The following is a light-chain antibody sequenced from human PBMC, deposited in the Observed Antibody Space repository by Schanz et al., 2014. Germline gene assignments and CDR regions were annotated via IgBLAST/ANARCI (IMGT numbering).Light chain of an antibody. J-gene: IGKJ3*01. V-gene: IGKV3-20*01. CDR3: HQYINSPFT. CDR1: QSVSYNY. CDR2: DAS. Sequence: EIVLTQSPGTLSLSPGERATLSCRASQSVSYNYLAWYQQKPGQAPRLLIYDASNRATGIPARFSGSGSGTDFTLTISRLEPEDFAVYYCHQYINSPFTFGPGTKLDLK.